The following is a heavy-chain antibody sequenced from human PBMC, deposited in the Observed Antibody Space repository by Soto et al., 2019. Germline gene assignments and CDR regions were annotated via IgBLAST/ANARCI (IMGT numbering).Heavy chain of an antibody. V-gene: IGHV3-33*08. CDR1: GFTFSSYG. Sequence: XESLLLSCAASGFTFSSYGMHGVRQAPGKGLEWVAVIWYDGSNKYYADSVKGRFTISRDNSKNTLYLQMNSLRAEDTAVYYCARGRYSYAHLRIYGMDVWGQGTTVTVSS. CDR2: IWYDGSNK. CDR3: ARGRYSYAHLRIYGMDV. J-gene: IGHJ6*02. D-gene: IGHD5-18*01.